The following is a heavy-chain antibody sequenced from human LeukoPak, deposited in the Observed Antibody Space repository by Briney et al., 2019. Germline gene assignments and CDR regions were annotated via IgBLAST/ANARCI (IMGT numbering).Heavy chain of an antibody. Sequence: GGSLRLSCAASGFTFDDYAMHWVRQAPGKGLEWVSGISWNSGSIGYADSVKGRFTISRDNAKNSLYLQMNSLRAEDTALYYCAKDRDDYGGYRAFDYWGQGTLVTVSS. V-gene: IGHV3-9*01. D-gene: IGHD4-17*01. CDR1: GFTFDDYA. CDR2: ISWNSGSI. J-gene: IGHJ4*02. CDR3: AKDRDDYGGYRAFDY.